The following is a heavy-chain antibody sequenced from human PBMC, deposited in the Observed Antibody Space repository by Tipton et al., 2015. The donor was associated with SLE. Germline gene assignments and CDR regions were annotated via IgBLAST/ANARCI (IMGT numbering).Heavy chain of an antibody. D-gene: IGHD6-19*01. CDR2: INHSGST. V-gene: IGHV4-34*01. Sequence: LRLSCTVSGGSISSYYWSWIRQPPGKGLEWIGEINHSGSTNYNASLKSRVTISVDTSKNQFSLKLSSVTAADTAVYYCAREGVGSGWLFDYWGQGTLVTVSS. J-gene: IGHJ4*02. CDR1: GGSISSYY. CDR3: AREGVGSGWLFDY.